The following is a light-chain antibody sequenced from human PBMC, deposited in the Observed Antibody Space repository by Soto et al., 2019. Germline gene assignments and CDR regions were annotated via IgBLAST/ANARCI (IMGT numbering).Light chain of an antibody. CDR1: SNDVGGYNY. CDR2: DVS. V-gene: IGLV2-11*01. Sequence: QSVLTQPRSVSGSPGQSVTISCTGTSNDVGGYNYVSWYQQHPDKAPKLIIFDVSQRPSGVPDRFSGSKSGNTASLTISGLQAEDEADYYCCSYAGSCTFVAFGGGTKLTVL. J-gene: IGLJ2*01. CDR3: CSYAGSCTFVA.